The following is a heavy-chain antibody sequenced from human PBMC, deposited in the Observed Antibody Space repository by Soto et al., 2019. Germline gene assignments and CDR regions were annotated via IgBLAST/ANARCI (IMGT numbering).Heavy chain of an antibody. V-gene: IGHV3-23*01. CDR3: ARGPDPNSGMDV. CDR1: GFTFSSYA. CDR2: ISGSGGST. Sequence: PGGSLRLSCAASGFTFSSYAMSWVRQAPGKGLEWVSAISGSGGSTYYADSVKGRFTISRDNSENTLYLQMNSLRAEDTAVYYCARGPDPNSGMDVWGQGTTVTVSS. J-gene: IGHJ6*02.